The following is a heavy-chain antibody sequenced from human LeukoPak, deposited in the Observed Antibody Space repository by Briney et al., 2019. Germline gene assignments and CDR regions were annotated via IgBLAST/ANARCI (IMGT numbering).Heavy chain of an antibody. J-gene: IGHJ3*01. D-gene: IGHD3-10*01. CDR1: GFTFTGYW. Sequence: GGSLRLSCAASGFTFTGYWMHWVRQAPGKGPVWVSRINSEGTTTEYADSVKGRFTISRDNAKNTLYLQLNSLRAEDTAVYYCARVGITMVRTDAFDLWGQGTMVTVSS. CDR2: INSEGTTT. V-gene: IGHV3-74*03. CDR3: ARVGITMVRTDAFDL.